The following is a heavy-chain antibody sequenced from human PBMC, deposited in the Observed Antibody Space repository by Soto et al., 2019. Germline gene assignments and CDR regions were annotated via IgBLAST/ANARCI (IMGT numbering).Heavy chain of an antibody. CDR3: ARGGSSTRFMDY. D-gene: IGHD2-2*01. V-gene: IGHV3-30*03. CDR1: GFTFTSHA. CDR2: ISYDEIDK. J-gene: IGHJ4*02. Sequence: LRLSCAASGFTFTSHAMHWVRQTPGKGLEWVAAISYDEIDKKYASSVKGRFTVSRDNAKNSLYLQMNSLRAEDTAVYYCARGGSSTRFMDYWGQGTLVTVSS.